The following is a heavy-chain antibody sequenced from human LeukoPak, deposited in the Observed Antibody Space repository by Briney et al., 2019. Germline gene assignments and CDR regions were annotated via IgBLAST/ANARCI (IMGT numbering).Heavy chain of an antibody. D-gene: IGHD4/OR15-4a*01. Sequence: ASVKVSCKASGYTFIIYYIHWVRQAPGQGLEWMGTVNPSGGSTNYAQKFQGRITMTRDTSTSTVYMELSSLKSEDTAVYYCASGKTMGDYWGQGTRVTVSS. CDR3: ASGKTMGDY. V-gene: IGHV1-46*01. CDR2: VNPSGGST. J-gene: IGHJ4*02. CDR1: GYTFIIYY.